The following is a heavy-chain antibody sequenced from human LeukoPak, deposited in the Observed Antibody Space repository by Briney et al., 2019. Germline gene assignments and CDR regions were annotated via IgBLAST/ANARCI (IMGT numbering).Heavy chain of an antibody. CDR3: ARVSSAMVTYFDY. CDR1: GGTFISYA. V-gene: IGHV1-69*04. Sequence: GASVTVSCKASGGTFISYAISWVRQAPGQGLEWMGRIIPILGIANYAQKFQGRVTITADKSTSTAYMELSSLRSEDTAVYYCARVSSAMVTYFDYWGQGTLVTVSS. J-gene: IGHJ4*02. CDR2: IIPILGIA. D-gene: IGHD5-18*01.